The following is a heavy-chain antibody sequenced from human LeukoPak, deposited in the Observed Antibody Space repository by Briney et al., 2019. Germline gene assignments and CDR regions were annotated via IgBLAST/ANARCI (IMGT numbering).Heavy chain of an antibody. CDR2: IDTDGRST. CDR1: GLTFSSYW. Sequence: GGSLRLSCAASGLTFSSYWMHWVRQVPGKGLVWVSRIDTDGRSTAYADSVKGRFTISRDNAKNTLYLQMNSLRVEDTAVYYCARGRSTWHLDYWGQGTLVTVSS. CDR3: ARGRSTWHLDY. J-gene: IGHJ4*02. D-gene: IGHD1-26*01. V-gene: IGHV3-74*01.